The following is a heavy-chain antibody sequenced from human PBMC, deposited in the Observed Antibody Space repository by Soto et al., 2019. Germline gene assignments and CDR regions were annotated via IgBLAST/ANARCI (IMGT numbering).Heavy chain of an antibody. D-gene: IGHD1-1*01. CDR1: GFVFRHFG. Sequence: QEQLVESGGGVVQSGRSLRLSCVGSGFVFRHFGMHWVRQAPGKGLEWVALITYDGSYSHYADVVKGRFTIARDDDKATVSLQMDKLTPEDTALYYCAKARGRSNWVNYYGLDVWGQGTTVTVSS. CDR3: AKARGRSNWVNYYGLDV. CDR2: ITYDGSYS. V-gene: IGHV3-30*18. J-gene: IGHJ6*02.